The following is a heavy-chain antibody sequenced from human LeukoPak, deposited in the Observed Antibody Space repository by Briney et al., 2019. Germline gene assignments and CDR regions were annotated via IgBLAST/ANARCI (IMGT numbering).Heavy chain of an antibody. V-gene: IGHV4-39*01. CDR3: ARHVWLWSTFGRFDY. CDR2: IYYSWST. D-gene: IGHD3-16*01. CDR1: GGSISSSSYY. Sequence: SETLSLTCTVSGGSISSSSYYWGWIRQPPGKGLEWIGSIYYSWSTYYNPSLKSRVTISVDTSKNQFSLKLSSVTAADTAEFYCARHVWLWSTFGRFDYWGQGTLVTVSS. J-gene: IGHJ4*02.